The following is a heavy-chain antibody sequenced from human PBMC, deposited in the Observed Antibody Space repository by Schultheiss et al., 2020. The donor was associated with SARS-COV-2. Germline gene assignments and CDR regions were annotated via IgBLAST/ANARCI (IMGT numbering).Heavy chain of an antibody. CDR2: IYYSGST. J-gene: IGHJ6*02. Sequence: SCTVSGGSISSYYWSWIRQPPGKGLEWIGYIYYSGSTNYNPSLKSRVTISVDTSKNQFSLKLSSVTAADTAVYYCARDGFDEYSSASGMDVWGQGTTVTVSS. D-gene: IGHD6-6*01. CDR1: GGSISSYY. V-gene: IGHV4-59*01. CDR3: ARDGFDEYSSASGMDV.